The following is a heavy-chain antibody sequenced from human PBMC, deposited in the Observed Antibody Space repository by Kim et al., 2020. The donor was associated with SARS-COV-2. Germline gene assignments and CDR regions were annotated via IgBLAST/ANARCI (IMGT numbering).Heavy chain of an antibody. CDR1: GGSISSYY. CDR3: AREGHYDSSGYSFAY. D-gene: IGHD3-22*01. V-gene: IGHV4-59*13. CDR2: IYYSGST. J-gene: IGHJ4*02. Sequence: SETLSLTCTVSGGSISSYYWSWIRQPPGKGLEWIGYIYYSGSTNYNPSLKSRVTISVDTSKNQFSLKLSSVTAADTAVYYCAREGHYDSSGYSFAYWGQGTLVTVSS.